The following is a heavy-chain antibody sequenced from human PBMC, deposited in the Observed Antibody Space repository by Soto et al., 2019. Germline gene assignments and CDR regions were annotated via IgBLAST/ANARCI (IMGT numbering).Heavy chain of an antibody. J-gene: IGHJ4*02. CDR2: ISAYNGNT. CDR1: GGTFSSYA. V-gene: IGHV1-18*01. D-gene: IGHD6-19*01. CDR3: ARDPAVALIDY. Sequence: ASVKVSCKASGGTFSSYAISWVRQAPGQGLEWMGWISAYNGNTKYAQKFQGRVTMTTDTSTSTAYMELRSLRSDDTAVYYCARDPAVALIDYWGQGTLVTVSS.